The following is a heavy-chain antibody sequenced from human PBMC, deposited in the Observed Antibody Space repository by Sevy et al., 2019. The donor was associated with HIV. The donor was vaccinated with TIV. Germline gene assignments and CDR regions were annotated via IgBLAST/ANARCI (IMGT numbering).Heavy chain of an antibody. CDR3: ARTSISMVRGVTQPYYYYGMDV. CDR1: GYSFTSYW. D-gene: IGHD3-10*01. J-gene: IGHJ6*02. CDR2: IYPGDSDT. V-gene: IGHV5-51*01. Sequence: GESLKISCKGSGYSFTSYWIGWVRQMPGKGLEWMGIIYPGDSDTRYSPSFQGQVTISADKSISTAYLQWSSLKASDTTMYYCARTSISMVRGVTQPYYYYGMDVWGQGTTVTVSS.